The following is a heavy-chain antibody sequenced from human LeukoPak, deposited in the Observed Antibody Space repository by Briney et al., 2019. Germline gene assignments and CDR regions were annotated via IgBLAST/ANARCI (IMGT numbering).Heavy chain of an antibody. CDR3: ARRVVVVPAAMFYYYYGMDV. CDR2: INHSGST. D-gene: IGHD2-2*01. J-gene: IGHJ6*02. V-gene: IGHV4-34*01. Sequence: SETLSLTCAVYGGSFSGYYWSWIRQPPGKGLEWIGEINHSGSTNYNPSLKRRVTISVDTSKNQFSLKLSSVTAADTAVYYCARRVVVVPAAMFYYYYGMDVWGQGTTVTVSS. CDR1: GGSFSGYY.